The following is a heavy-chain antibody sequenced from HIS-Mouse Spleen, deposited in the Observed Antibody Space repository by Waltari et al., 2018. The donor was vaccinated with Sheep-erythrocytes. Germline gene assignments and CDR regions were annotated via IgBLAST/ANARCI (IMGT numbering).Heavy chain of an antibody. D-gene: IGHD5-18*01. CDR3: ARHKDTAMVHFDY. Sequence: QLQLQESGPGLVKPSETLSLTCTVAGGSTSSSSSYWGWIRQPPGKGLEWIGSIYYCGSTYYNPSLKSRVTISVDTSKNQFSLKLSSVTATDTAVYYCARHKDTAMVHFDYWGQGTLVTVSS. CDR1: GGSTSSSSSY. CDR2: IYYCGST. V-gene: IGHV4-39*01. J-gene: IGHJ4*02.